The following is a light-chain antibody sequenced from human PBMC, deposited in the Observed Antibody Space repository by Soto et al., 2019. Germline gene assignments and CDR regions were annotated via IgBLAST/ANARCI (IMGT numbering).Light chain of an antibody. J-gene: IGLJ1*01. CDR2: ENN. V-gene: IGLV1-51*02. Sequence: QSVLTQPPSVSAAPGQEVIISCSGSSSNIGNNYVSWYQQLPGTAPKLLICENNKRPSGIPDRFSGSKSGTSATLGITGLQTGDEADYYCATWASSLSSYVCGTGTKVTDL. CDR1: SSNIGNNY. CDR3: ATWASSLSSYV.